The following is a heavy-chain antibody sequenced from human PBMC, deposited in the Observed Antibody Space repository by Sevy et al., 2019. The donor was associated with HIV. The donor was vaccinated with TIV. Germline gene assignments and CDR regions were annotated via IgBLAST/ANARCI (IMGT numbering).Heavy chain of an antibody. D-gene: IGHD2-2*01. Sequence: GGFLRLSCAASGFTFSTYTMNWVRQAPGKGLEWISSISSGSSYIYYADSVKGRFTISRDNAKNSLYLQMNSLRAEDTAIYYDVRDGGCTSTSCLLYFDYWGQGTPVTVSS. CDR2: ISSGSSYI. V-gene: IGHV3-21*01. CDR3: VRDGGCTSTSCLLYFDY. J-gene: IGHJ4*02. CDR1: GFTFSTYT.